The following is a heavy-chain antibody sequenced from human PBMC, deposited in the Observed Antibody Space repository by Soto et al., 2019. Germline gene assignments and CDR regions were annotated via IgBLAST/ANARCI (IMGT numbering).Heavy chain of an antibody. CDR1: GVTCRGRS. D-gene: IGHD3-16*01. Sequence: GVSQRLSCSVAGVTCRGRSMHCVRKAPGKGLEYVSGVSPNGYDKYYTDSVKGRFTISRDNSKNTLHLQMSSLIPVVTALFYCIRCFYGLDVCGQGTTVSVSS. CDR2: VSPNGYDK. V-gene: IGHV3-64D*08. CDR3: IRCFYGLDV. J-gene: IGHJ6*01.